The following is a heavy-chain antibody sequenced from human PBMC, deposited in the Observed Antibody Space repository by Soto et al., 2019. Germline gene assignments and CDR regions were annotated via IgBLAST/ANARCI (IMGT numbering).Heavy chain of an antibody. V-gene: IGHV1-58*01. CDR3: AADPFCSSTNCYNWFDP. CDR2: IVVDGANT. J-gene: IGHJ5*02. CDR1: GFTFTRSA. D-gene: IGHD2-2*01. Sequence: SVKVSCKASGFTFTRSAVQCVRQARGQLLEWIGWIVVDGANTNYAQKFQERVTITRDMSTSTAYMELSSLRSEDTAVYYCAADPFCSSTNCYNWFDPWGQGTLVTVSS.